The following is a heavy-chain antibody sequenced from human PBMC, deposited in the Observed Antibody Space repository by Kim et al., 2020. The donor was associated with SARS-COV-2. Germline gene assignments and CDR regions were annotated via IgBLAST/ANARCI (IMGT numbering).Heavy chain of an antibody. D-gene: IGHD4-17*01. CDR2: ISGSGGST. J-gene: IGHJ4*02. CDR1: GFTFSSYA. V-gene: IGHV3-23*01. Sequence: GGSLRLSCAASGFTFSSYAMSWVRQAPGKGLEWVSAISGSGGSTYYADSVKGRFTISRDNSKNTLYLQMNSLRAEDTAVYYCAKDFSALGHDYGDYPPFDYWGQGTLVTVSS. CDR3: AKDFSALGHDYGDYPPFDY.